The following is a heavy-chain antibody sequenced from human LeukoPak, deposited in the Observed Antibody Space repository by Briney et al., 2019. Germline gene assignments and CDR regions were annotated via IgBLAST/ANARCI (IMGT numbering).Heavy chain of an antibody. D-gene: IGHD4-17*01. V-gene: IGHV5-51*01. CDR1: GYSFTTYW. Sequence: GESLRISCKGSGYSFTTYWIAWVRQTPGKGLEWMGIIYPGDSDTRYSPSFQGQVTISADKSISTAYLQWSSLKASDTAIYYCARLNYGDYLFDYWGQGTLVTVSS. CDR2: IYPGDSDT. J-gene: IGHJ4*02. CDR3: ARLNYGDYLFDY.